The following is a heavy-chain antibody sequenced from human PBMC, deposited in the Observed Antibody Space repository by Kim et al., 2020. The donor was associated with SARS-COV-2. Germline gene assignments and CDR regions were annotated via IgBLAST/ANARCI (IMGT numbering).Heavy chain of an antibody. V-gene: IGHV3-33*01. J-gene: IGHJ5*02. Sequence: ADSVKSRFTISRDNSKNTLYLEMNSLGAEDTAVYYCARDRHGIAVAGFDPWGQGTLVTVSS. D-gene: IGHD6-13*01. CDR3: ARDRHGIAVAGFDP.